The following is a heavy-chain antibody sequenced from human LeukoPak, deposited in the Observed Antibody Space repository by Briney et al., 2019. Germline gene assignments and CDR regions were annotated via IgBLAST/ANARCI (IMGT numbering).Heavy chain of an antibody. V-gene: IGHV3-64D*06. D-gene: IGHD3-10*01. CDR1: GFTFSSYA. J-gene: IGHJ4*02. CDR3: VKTYGMGSFSN. CDR2: LSSNGGYT. Sequence: RGSLKLSCSASGFTFSSYAMHWVRQAPGKGLEYVSGLSSNGGYTYYADSVKDRFIISRDNSKNTLYLQMSSLRAEDTAVYYCVKTYGMGSFSNWGQGTLVTVSS.